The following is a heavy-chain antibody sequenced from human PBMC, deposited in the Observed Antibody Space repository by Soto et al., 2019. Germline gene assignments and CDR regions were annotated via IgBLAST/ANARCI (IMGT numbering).Heavy chain of an antibody. CDR2: IWYDGSNK. Sequence: GSLRLSCAASGFTFSSYGMHWVRQAPGKGLEWVAVIWYDGSNKYYADSVKGRFTISRDNSKNTLYLQMNSLRAEDTAVYYCARDSYAVVGFGAFDIWGQGTMVTVSS. J-gene: IGHJ3*02. V-gene: IGHV3-33*01. CDR3: ARDSYAVVGFGAFDI. D-gene: IGHD2-15*01. CDR1: GFTFSSYG.